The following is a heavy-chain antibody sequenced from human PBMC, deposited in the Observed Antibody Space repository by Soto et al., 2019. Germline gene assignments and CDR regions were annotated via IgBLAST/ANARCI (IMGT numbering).Heavy chain of an antibody. CDR1: GFTFGSYA. CDR2: ISYDGSNK. J-gene: IGHJ6*02. CDR3: ARDPLIDMGGFGELFPPYYYGMDV. D-gene: IGHD3-10*01. V-gene: IGHV3-30-3*01. Sequence: GGSLRLSCAASGFTFGSYARHWVRQAPGKGLEWVAVISYDGSNKYYADSVKGRFTISRDNSKNTLYLQMNSLRAEDTAVYYCARDPLIDMGGFGELFPPYYYGMDVWGQGTTVTVSS.